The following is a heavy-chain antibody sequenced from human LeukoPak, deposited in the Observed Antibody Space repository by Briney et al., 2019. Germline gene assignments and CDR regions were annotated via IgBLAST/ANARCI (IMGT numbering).Heavy chain of an antibody. Sequence: PGRSLRLSCAASGFTFSSYGMHWVRQAPGKGLEWVAVISYDGSNKYYADSVKGRFTTSRDNSKNTLYLQMNSLRAEDTAVYYCAKVGMTTVTPGAFDIWGQGTMVTVSS. CDR1: GFTFSSYG. CDR2: ISYDGSNK. V-gene: IGHV3-30*18. CDR3: AKVGMTTVTPGAFDI. D-gene: IGHD4-17*01. J-gene: IGHJ3*02.